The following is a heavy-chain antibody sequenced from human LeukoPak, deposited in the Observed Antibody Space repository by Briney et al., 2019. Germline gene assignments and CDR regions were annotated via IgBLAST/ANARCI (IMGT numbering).Heavy chain of an antibody. CDR1: GSSFTCYW. Sequence: GEPLNISCEASGSSFTCYWICLVRQLAGKGLECIGIIYTGDSDTRYSPSFQGQVTISADKSISTAYLQWSSLKASDTAMYYCARRDGYNSRFSFDYWGQGTLVTVSS. V-gene: IGHV5-51*01. J-gene: IGHJ4*02. CDR3: ARRDGYNSRFSFDY. CDR2: IYTGDSDT. D-gene: IGHD5-24*01.